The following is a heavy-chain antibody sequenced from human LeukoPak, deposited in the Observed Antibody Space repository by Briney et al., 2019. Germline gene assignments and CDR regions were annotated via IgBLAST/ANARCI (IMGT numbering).Heavy chain of an antibody. V-gene: IGHV3-23*01. CDR1: GFTFSSYA. CDR2: ISGSGGST. CDR3: AKRGWAYCSGGSCYSWFDP. D-gene: IGHD2-15*01. Sequence: PGGSLRLSCAASGFTFSSYAMSWVRQAPGKGLEWVSAISGSGGSTYYADSVKGRFTISRDNFKNTLYLQMNSLRAEDTAVYYCAKRGWAYCSGGSCYSWFDPWGQGTLVTVSS. J-gene: IGHJ5*02.